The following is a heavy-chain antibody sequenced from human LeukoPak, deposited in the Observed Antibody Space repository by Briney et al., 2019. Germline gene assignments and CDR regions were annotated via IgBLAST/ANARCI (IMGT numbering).Heavy chain of an antibody. CDR2: IKQDGSEK. Sequence: PGGSLRLSCAASGFTFSNYWMSWVRQVPGKGLEWVANIKQDGSEKYYVDSVKGRFTISRDNAKNSLYLQMNSLRVEDTAVYYCARIYCSRGSCYSSNWFDPWGQGTLVTVSS. CDR3: ARIYCSRGSCYSSNWFDP. V-gene: IGHV3-7*05. CDR1: GFTFSNYW. J-gene: IGHJ5*02. D-gene: IGHD2-15*01.